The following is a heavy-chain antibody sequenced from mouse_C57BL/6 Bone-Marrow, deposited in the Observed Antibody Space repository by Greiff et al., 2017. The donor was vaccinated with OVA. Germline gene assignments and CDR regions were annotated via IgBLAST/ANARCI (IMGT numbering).Heavy chain of an antibody. Sequence: QVQLQQSGPELVKPGASVKLSCKASGYTFTSYDINWVKQRPGQGLEWIGWIYPRDGSTKYNEKFKGKATLTVDTSSSTAYMELHSLTSEDSAVYFCARGRGNYVRYWYFDVWGTGTPVTVSS. CDR1: GYTFTSYD. D-gene: IGHD2-1*01. J-gene: IGHJ1*03. CDR2: IYPRDGST. CDR3: ARGRGNYVRYWYFDV. V-gene: IGHV1-85*01.